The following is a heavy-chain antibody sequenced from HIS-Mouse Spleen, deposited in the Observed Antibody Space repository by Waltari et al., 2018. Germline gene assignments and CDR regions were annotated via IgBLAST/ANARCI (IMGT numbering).Heavy chain of an antibody. D-gene: IGHD6-13*01. J-gene: IGHJ4*02. CDR1: GFTVSSNY. V-gene: IGHV3-66*01. CDR2: ISSGVST. Sequence: EVQLVESGGGLVQPGGSLRLSCAASGFTVSSNYMSWVRQDPGKGLEWVSVISSGVSTYYADSGKCRFTISSDNSKNTLYLQMNSLRAEDTAVYYCARDIKAAACWGQGTLVTVSS. CDR3: ARDIKAAAC.